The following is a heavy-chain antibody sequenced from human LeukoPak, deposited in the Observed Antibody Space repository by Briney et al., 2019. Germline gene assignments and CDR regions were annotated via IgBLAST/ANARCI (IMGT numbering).Heavy chain of an antibody. CDR2: ISYDGSNK. V-gene: IGHV3-30*03. CDR3: ARSTYYYGSGSYYPKPPDY. CDR1: GFTFSNAW. Sequence: GGSLRLSCAASGFTFSNAWMSWVRQAPGKGLEWVAVISYDGSNKYYADSVKGRFTISRDNSKNTLYLQMNSLRAEDTAVYYCARSTYYYGSGSYYPKPPDYWGQGTLVTVSS. J-gene: IGHJ4*02. D-gene: IGHD3-10*01.